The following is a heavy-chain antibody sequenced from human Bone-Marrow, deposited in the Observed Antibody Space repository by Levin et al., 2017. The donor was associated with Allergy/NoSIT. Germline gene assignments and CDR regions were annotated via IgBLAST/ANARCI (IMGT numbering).Heavy chain of an antibody. D-gene: IGHD2-15*01. CDR3: ARDGDYCSGGSCYSSPGGYYFDY. V-gene: IGHV3-30-3*01. CDR1: GFTFSSYA. J-gene: IGHJ4*02. CDR2: ISYDGSNK. Sequence: PGGSLRLSCAASGFTFSSYAMYWVRQAPGKGLEWVAVISYDGSNKYYAASVKGRFTISRDNSKNTLFLQMNSLRAEDTAVYYCARDGDYCSGGSCYSSPGGYYFDYWGQGTLVTVSS.